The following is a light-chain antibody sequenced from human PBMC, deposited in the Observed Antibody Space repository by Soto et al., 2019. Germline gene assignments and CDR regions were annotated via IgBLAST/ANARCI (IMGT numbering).Light chain of an antibody. J-gene: IGKJ5*01. CDR1: QSVSSHY. CDR2: GAS. Sequence: PGEIDTLSCMASQSVSSHYLAWYQQKPGQAPRLLIYGASTRATGIPDRFSGSGSGTDFTLTITSLEPGDFAVYYCQQRSNWPPITFGQGTRLEIK. V-gene: IGKV3D-20*02. CDR3: QQRSNWPPIT.